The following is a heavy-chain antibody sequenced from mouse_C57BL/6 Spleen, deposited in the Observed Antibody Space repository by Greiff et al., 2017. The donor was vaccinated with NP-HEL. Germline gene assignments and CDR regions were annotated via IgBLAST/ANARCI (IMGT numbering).Heavy chain of an antibody. Sequence: EVQGVESGGGLVQPGGSLSPSCAASGFTFTDSYMSWVRQPPGKALEWLGFIRNKANGYTTEYSASVKGRFTISRDTSQSILYLQMNALRAEDGATYCCARSYDSWFAYWGQGTLVTVSA. CDR2: IRNKANGYTT. V-gene: IGHV7-3*01. J-gene: IGHJ3*01. CDR1: GFTFTDSY. CDR3: ARSYDSWFAY. D-gene: IGHD2-4*01.